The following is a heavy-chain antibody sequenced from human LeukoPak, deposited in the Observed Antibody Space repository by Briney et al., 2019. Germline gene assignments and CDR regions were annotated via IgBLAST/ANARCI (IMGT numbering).Heavy chain of an antibody. D-gene: IGHD6-6*01. CDR3: ARGGIAARFAY. CDR2: ISSGSSSI. J-gene: IGHJ4*02. CDR1: GFTFSSYE. V-gene: IGHV3-48*03. Sequence: GGSLRLSCAASGFTFSSYEMNWVRQAPGKGLEWVSYISSGSSSIFYAASVKGRFTISRDNSKNSLYLQMNSLRVEDTAVYYCARGGIAARFAYWGQGTLVTVSS.